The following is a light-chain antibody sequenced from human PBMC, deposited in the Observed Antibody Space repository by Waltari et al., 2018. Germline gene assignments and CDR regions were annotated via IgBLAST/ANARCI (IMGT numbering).Light chain of an antibody. Sequence: EIVLTQSPATLSFSPGESATLSCRASQSISTNLGWYAQKPGQAPRLLIYEASNRATGIPDRFSGSGSGTDFTLTITRLEPEDFAVYYCQKRSNWPFTFGQGTRVEIE. CDR1: QSISTN. J-gene: IGKJ5*01. V-gene: IGKV3-11*01. CDR2: EAS. CDR3: QKRSNWPFT.